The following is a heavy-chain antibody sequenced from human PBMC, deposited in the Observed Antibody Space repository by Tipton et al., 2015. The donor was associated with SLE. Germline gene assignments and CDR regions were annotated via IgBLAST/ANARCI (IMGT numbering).Heavy chain of an antibody. V-gene: IGHV3-30*18. CDR1: GFTFSSYG. CDR2: ISYDGSNK. D-gene: IGHD4-17*01. J-gene: IGHJ4*02. Sequence: SLRLSCAASGFTFSSYGIHWVRQAPGKGLEWVAVISYDGSNKYYADSVKGRFTISRDNSKNTLYLQMNSLRAEDTAVYYCAKLGGTVTLDYWGQGTLVTVSS. CDR3: AKLGGTVTLDY.